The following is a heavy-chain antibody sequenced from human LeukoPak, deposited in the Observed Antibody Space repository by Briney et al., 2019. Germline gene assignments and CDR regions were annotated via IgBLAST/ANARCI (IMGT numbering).Heavy chain of an antibody. Sequence: SETLSLTCTVSGGSKSSGSDYWSWIRQPAGKGLEWIGRIYTSGSTNYNPSLNSRVTISVDTSKNHFSLKLSSVTAADTAVYYCARASGDVRGIIIKEWGQGTLVTVSS. V-gene: IGHV4-61*02. J-gene: IGHJ4*02. CDR2: IYTSGST. CDR3: ARASGDVRGIIIKE. D-gene: IGHD3-10*01. CDR1: GGSKSSGSDY.